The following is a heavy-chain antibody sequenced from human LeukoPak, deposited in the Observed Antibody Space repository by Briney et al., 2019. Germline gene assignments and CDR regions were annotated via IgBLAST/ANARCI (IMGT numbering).Heavy chain of an antibody. J-gene: IGHJ6*02. CDR1: GFTFSDYY. CDR2: ISSSGSTI. Sequence: GGSLRLSCAASGFTFSDYYMSWIRQAQGKGLEWVSYISSSGSTIYYADSVKGRFTISRDNAKNSLYLQMNSLRAEDTAVYYCARVEGAAIPSYYYYGMDVWGQGTTVTVSS. D-gene: IGHD5-18*01. CDR3: ARVEGAAIPSYYYYGMDV. V-gene: IGHV3-11*01.